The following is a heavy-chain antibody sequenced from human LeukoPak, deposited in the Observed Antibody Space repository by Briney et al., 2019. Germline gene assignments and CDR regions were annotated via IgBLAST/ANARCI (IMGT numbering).Heavy chain of an antibody. V-gene: IGHV3-23*01. CDR2: ITGSGGNT. J-gene: IGHJ4*02. D-gene: IGHD4-11*01. Sequence: TGGSLRLSCAASGFIFSSYSMSWVRQAPGKGLEWVSVITGSGGNTYYADSVKGRFTISKDNSRNTVYLQMSSLRVDDTAVYYCAKLTTSWGQGTLVTVSS. CDR3: AKLTTS. CDR1: GFIFSSYS.